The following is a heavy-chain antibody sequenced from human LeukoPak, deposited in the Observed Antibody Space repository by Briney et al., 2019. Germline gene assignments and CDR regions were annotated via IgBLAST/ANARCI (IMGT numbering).Heavy chain of an antibody. CDR2: ICSSGGST. J-gene: IGHJ4*02. Sequence: GGCLRLSCAASVFTFSNYAMNWVRPAPGKQVEWGSGICSSGGSTKYVESVKGGFTISRDNSKNTLYLQMNRLRAEDTAVYYCAKKALEYCSGGNCYYPFDYWGQGTLVTVSS. V-gene: IGHV3-23*01. D-gene: IGHD2-15*01. CDR1: VFTFSNYA. CDR3: AKKALEYCSGGNCYYPFDY.